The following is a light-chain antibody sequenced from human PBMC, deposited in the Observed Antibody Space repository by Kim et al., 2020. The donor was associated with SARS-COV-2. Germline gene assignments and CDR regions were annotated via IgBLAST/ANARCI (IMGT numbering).Light chain of an antibody. CDR1: QTVLYNSNNKNY. V-gene: IGKV4-1*01. Sequence: DIVMTQSPDSLAVSLGERATLNCKSSQTVLYNSNNKNYLAWYQQKPGQAPKLLIYWASIRESGVSDRFSGSVSETDFTLTISSLQAEDVAVYYCQQDYSTPPSFGQGPKLEI. CDR2: WAS. J-gene: IGKJ2*03. CDR3: QQDYSTPPS.